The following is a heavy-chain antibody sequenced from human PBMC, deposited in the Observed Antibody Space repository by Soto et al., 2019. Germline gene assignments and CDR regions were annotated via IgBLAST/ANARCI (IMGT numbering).Heavy chain of an antibody. V-gene: IGHV4-30-4*01. CDR3: ARMSYFYDKWYFDL. Sequence: PSETLSLTCTVSGASINNNDYYWSWIRQTPGKGLEWIGYVYYSGTTDYIPSLKSRLSVSIDKSQNQFTLKLNSATAADTATYYCARMSYFYDKWYFDLWGRGTLVTVSS. CDR1: GASINNNDYY. D-gene: IGHD3-22*01. J-gene: IGHJ2*01. CDR2: VYYSGTT.